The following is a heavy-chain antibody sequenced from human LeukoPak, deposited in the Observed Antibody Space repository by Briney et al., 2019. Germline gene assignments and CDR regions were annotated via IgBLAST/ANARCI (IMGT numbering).Heavy chain of an antibody. CDR2: IGSSAYTI. Sequence: PGGSLRLSCAASGFTFSSYSMNWVRQAPGKGLEWVSYIGSSAYTIYYADSVKGRVTISRDNAQNSLYLQMNSLRAEDTAVYYCARTQVATVTTFDCWGQGTLVTVSS. D-gene: IGHD4-17*01. V-gene: IGHV3-48*04. CDR3: ARTQVATVTTFDC. CDR1: GFTFSSYS. J-gene: IGHJ4*02.